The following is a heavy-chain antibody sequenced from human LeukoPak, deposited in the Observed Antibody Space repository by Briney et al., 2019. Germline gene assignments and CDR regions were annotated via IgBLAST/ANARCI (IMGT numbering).Heavy chain of an antibody. CDR1: GYTFTGYY. Sequence: ASVKVSCKASGYTFTGYYMHWVRQAPGQGLGWIGWINPNSGGTNYAQKFQGRVTMTRDTSISTAYMELSSLRSDDTAVYYCARGYSSWYLSPYYFGYWGQGTLVTVSS. V-gene: IGHV1-2*02. D-gene: IGHD6-13*01. CDR3: ARGYSSWYLSPYYFGY. J-gene: IGHJ4*02. CDR2: INPNSGGT.